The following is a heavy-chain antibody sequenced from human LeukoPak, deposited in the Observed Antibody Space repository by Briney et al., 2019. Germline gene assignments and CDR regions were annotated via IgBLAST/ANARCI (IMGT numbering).Heavy chain of an antibody. J-gene: IGHJ6*04. CDR3: ARTTMVRGVIDGMDV. CDR1: GYSFTSYW. Sequence: GESLKISYKGSGYSFTSYWIGWVRQMPGKGLEWMGTIYPGDSDTRYSPSFQGQVTISADKSISTAYLQWSSLKASDTAMYYCARTTMVRGVIDGMDVWGKGTTVTVSS. CDR2: IYPGDSDT. V-gene: IGHV5-51*01. D-gene: IGHD3-10*01.